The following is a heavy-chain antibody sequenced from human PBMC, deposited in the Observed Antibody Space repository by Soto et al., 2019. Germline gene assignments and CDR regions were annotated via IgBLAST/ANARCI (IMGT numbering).Heavy chain of an antibody. D-gene: IGHD4-17*01. Sequence: GSLRLSCAASGFTFDDYTMHWVRQAPRKGLEWVSLISWDGGSTYYADSVKGRFTISRDNSKNSLYLQMNSLRTEDTALYYCAKDIDYGGNTYYYYGMDVWGQGTTVTVSS. CDR3: AKDIDYGGNTYYYYGMDV. V-gene: IGHV3-43*01. J-gene: IGHJ6*02. CDR1: GFTFDDYT. CDR2: ISWDGGST.